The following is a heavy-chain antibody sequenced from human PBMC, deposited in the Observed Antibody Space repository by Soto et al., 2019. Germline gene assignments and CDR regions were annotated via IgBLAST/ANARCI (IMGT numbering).Heavy chain of an antibody. Sequence: TSETLSLTCAVYGGSFSGYYWSWIRQPPGKGLEWIGEINHSGSTNYNPSLKSRVTISVDTSKNQFSLKLSSVTAADTAVYYCARHGYSSGWLSEYFQHWGLGTLVTVSS. J-gene: IGHJ1*01. CDR3: ARHGYSSGWLSEYFQH. V-gene: IGHV4-34*01. D-gene: IGHD6-19*01. CDR2: INHSGST. CDR1: GGSFSGYY.